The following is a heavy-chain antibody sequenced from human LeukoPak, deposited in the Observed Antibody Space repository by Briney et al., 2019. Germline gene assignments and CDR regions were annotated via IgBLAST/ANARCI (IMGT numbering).Heavy chain of an antibody. J-gene: IGHJ4*02. CDR3: ARDLWWELPQLGGNY. V-gene: IGHV3-53*01. D-gene: IGHD1-26*01. CDR2: IYSGGST. CDR1: GFTVSSNY. Sequence: GGSLRLSCAASGFTVSSNYMSWVRQAPGKGLEWVSDIYSGGSTYYADSVKGRFTISRDNSKNTLYLQMNSLRAEDTAVYYCARDLWWELPQLGGNYWGQGTLVTVSS.